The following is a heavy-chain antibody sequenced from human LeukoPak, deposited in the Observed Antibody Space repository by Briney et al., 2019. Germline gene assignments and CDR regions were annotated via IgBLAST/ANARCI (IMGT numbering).Heavy chain of an antibody. J-gene: IGHJ4*02. CDR3: ARDHNWAFDF. CDR1: GFSFSLYP. V-gene: IGHV3-48*01. D-gene: IGHD1-1*01. Sequence: GSLSLSCAASGFSFSLYPMNWVRPAPGKGLEWLSNIRDSGGEMYYADSVKGRFTITRDNAKNTLYLQMNGLRVEDTAVYFCARDHNWAFDFWGRGSLVTVSS. CDR2: IRDSGGEM.